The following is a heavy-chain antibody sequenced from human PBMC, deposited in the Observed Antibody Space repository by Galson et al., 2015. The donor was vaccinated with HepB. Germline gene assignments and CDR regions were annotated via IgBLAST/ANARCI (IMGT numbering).Heavy chain of an antibody. CDR1: GFPFNNAW. V-gene: IGHV3-15*01. D-gene: IGHD2-8*02. J-gene: IGHJ5*02. CDR3: TTDVYYSTYWSWLDP. CDR2: IKSKTDGATT. Sequence: SLRLSCAASGFPFNNAWMTWVRQAPGKGLEWVGRIKSKTDGATTDYNAPVKGRFTISRDVSKNRLYLQMDRLKTEDTAVYYCTTDVYYSTYWSWLDPWGQGTLVTVSS.